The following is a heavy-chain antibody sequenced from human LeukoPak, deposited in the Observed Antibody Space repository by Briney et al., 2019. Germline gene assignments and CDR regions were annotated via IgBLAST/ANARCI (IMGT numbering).Heavy chain of an antibody. J-gene: IGHJ4*02. Sequence: SETLSLTCSVSGDSITNYYWTWIRQTPGKRLEWIGHIYNSGSPNYNPSFKGRVTMSVDSSTSQFSLKLRSVTSADTAIYYCALTPLGGYSYGSGTVDYWGQGTLVTVSS. CDR2: IYNSGSP. CDR1: GDSITNYY. V-gene: IGHV4-59*01. D-gene: IGHD3-10*01. CDR3: ALTPLGGYSYGSGTVDY.